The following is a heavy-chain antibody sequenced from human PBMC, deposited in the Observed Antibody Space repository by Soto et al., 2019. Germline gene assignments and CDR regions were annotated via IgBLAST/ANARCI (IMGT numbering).Heavy chain of an antibody. D-gene: IGHD2-15*01. CDR2: IIPIFGTA. CDR1: GGTFSSYA. Sequence: ASVKVSCKASGGTFSSYAISWVRQAPGQGLEWMGGIIPIFGTANYAQKFQGRVTITADESTSTAYMELSSLRSEDTAVYYCARLGPTARYCSGGSCPNHDYWGQGTLVTVSS. J-gene: IGHJ4*02. CDR3: ARLGPTARYCSGGSCPNHDY. V-gene: IGHV1-69*13.